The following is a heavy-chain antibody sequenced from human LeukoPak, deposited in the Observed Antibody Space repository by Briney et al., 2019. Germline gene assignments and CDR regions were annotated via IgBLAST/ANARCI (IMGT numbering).Heavy chain of an antibody. D-gene: IGHD3-22*01. Sequence: GASVKVSCKSSGYTFSDYYMFWVRQAPGQGLEWMGWFNPNSGGTNYAQKFQGRVTMTRDTSISTAYMELSRLRSDDTAVYYCARAGDYYDSSGFYYEFDYWGQGTPVTVSS. CDR1: GYTFSDYY. CDR2: FNPNSGGT. J-gene: IGHJ4*02. V-gene: IGHV1-2*02. CDR3: ARAGDYYDSSGFYYEFDY.